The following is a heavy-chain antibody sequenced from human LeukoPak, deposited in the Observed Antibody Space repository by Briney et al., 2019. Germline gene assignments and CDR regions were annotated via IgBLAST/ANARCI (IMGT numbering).Heavy chain of an antibody. CDR2: ISASGGDT. D-gene: IGHD2-8*01. Sequence: GGSLRLSCAASGFSFSTYSFSWVRQAPGKGLEWVSGISASGGDTFYADSVRGRFTISRDNSKNTLSLQMNSLRVEDTAIYYCAKDVRRCNGACTWGQGTLVTVSS. CDR3: AKDVRRCNGACT. CDR1: GFSFSTYS. V-gene: IGHV3-23*01. J-gene: IGHJ5*02.